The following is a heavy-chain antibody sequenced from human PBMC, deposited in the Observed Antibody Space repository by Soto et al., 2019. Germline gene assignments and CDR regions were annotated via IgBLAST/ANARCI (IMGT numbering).Heavy chain of an antibody. J-gene: IGHJ3*02. Sequence: PGGSLRLSCAASGFTFSSYWMSWVRQAPGKGLEWVANIKQDGSEKYYVAFVRGGFPISRDNAKNSFFLQMNSLRAEDTAVFYFARVPEILLWFGELPYAFDIWGQGTMVTVSS. D-gene: IGHD3-10*01. V-gene: IGHV3-7*01. CDR3: ARVPEILLWFGELPYAFDI. CDR1: GFTFSSYW. CDR2: IKQDGSEK.